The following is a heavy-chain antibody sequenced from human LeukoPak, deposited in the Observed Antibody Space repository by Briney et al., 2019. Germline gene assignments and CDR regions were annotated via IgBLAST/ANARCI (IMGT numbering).Heavy chain of an antibody. CDR1: GFTFSSYA. J-gene: IGHJ6*03. Sequence: GGSLRLSCAASGFTFSSYAMHWVRQAPGKGLEWVAVISYDGSNKYYADSVKGRFTISRDNSKNTLYLQMNSLRAEDTAVYYCARASMVFYYYYYMDVWGKGTTVTVSS. CDR2: ISYDGSNK. V-gene: IGHV3-30*04. CDR3: ARASMVFYYYYYMDV. D-gene: IGHD3-10*01.